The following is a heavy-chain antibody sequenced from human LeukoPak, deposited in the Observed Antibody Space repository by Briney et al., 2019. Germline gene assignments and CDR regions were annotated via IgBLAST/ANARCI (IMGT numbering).Heavy chain of an antibody. Sequence: GGSLRLSCAASGFTFSSYAMTWVRQAPGKGLEWVSAISGSANTYYADSVKGRFTISRDNSKNTLYLQMNSLRAEDTAVYYCARHRITGRAFDYWGQGTLVTVSS. D-gene: IGHD1-20*01. V-gene: IGHV3-23*01. J-gene: IGHJ4*02. CDR3: ARHRITGRAFDY. CDR1: GFTFSSYA. CDR2: ISGSANT.